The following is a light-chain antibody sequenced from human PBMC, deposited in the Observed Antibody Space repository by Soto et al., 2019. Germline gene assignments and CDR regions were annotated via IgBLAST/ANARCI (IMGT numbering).Light chain of an antibody. CDR1: SSDVGGYNY. CDR3: SSYAGSNSVV. V-gene: IGLV2-8*01. CDR2: EVS. Sequence: QSALTQPPSASGSPGQSVTISCTGTSSDVGGYNYVSWYQQHPGKAPKLMIYEVSKRPSGVPDRFSGSKSGNTAYLTVSGLQAEHEADYYCSSYAGSNSVVFGGGTKLTVL. J-gene: IGLJ2*01.